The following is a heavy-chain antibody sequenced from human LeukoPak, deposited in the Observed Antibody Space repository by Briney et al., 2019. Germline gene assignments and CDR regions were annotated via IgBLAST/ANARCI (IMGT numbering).Heavy chain of an antibody. V-gene: IGHV4-59*11. CDR1: GASISSHY. J-gene: IGHJ4*02. Sequence: SETLSLTCSVSGASISSHYWSWIRQPPGKGLEWIGYIHYSGSTNCNPSLKSRVTISVDTSKNQFSLKLSSVTAADTAVYYCVREGGPWYYFDYWGQGTLVTVSS. CDR3: VREGGPWYYFDY. CDR2: IHYSGST. D-gene: IGHD2-8*02.